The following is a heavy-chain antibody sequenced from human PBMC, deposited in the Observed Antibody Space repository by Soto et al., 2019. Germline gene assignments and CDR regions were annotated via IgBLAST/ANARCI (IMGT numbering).Heavy chain of an antibody. V-gene: IGHV1-2*04. Sequence: VKVSCKASGYTFTSYGISWVRQAPGQGLEWMGWISPNSGGTNYAQKLQGWVTMTTDTSISTAYMELSRLRSDDTAVYYCARANRYDYIWGSHHYFDYWGQGTLVTVLL. CDR2: ISPNSGGT. CDR1: GYTFTSYG. J-gene: IGHJ4*02. D-gene: IGHD3-16*01. CDR3: ARANRYDYIWGSHHYFDY.